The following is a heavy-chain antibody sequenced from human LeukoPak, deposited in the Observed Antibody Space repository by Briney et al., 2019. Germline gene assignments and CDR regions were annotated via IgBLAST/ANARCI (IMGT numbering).Heavy chain of an antibody. D-gene: IGHD5-24*01. CDR3: ARQSRDGYNDY. CDR2: IYYSGST. J-gene: IGHJ4*02. CDR1: GVSISSYY. V-gene: IGHV4-59*01. Sequence: SETLSLTCTVSGVSISSYYWSWIRQPPGKGLKWIGYIYYSGSTNYNPSLKSRVTISVDTSKNQFSLKLSSVTAADTAVYYCARQSRDGYNDYWGQGTLVTVSS.